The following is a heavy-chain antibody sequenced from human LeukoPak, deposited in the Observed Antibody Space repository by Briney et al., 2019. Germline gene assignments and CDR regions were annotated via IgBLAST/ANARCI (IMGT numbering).Heavy chain of an antibody. V-gene: IGHV4-38-2*01. D-gene: IGHD5-18*01. CDR3: ARKESGYSYGYVFDY. CDR2: IYHSGST. J-gene: IGHJ4*02. Sequence: SETLSLTCAVSCYSISSGYYWGWIRQPPGKGLEWIGSIYHSGSTYYNPSLKSRVTISVDTSKNQFSLKLSSVTAADTAVYYCARKESGYSYGYVFDYWGQGTLVTVSS. CDR1: CYSISSGYY.